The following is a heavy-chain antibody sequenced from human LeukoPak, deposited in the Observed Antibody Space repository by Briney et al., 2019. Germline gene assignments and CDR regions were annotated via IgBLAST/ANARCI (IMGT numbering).Heavy chain of an antibody. CDR1: GGSISSYY. J-gene: IGHJ4*02. V-gene: IGHV4-39*01. CDR2: IYFSGST. CDR3: ARQLGGSSWSDY. Sequence: SEPLSLTCTVSGGSISSYYWGWIRQPPGKGLEWIGNIYFSGSTYYSPSLKSRVTISVDTSKNQFSLKLSSVTAADTAVYYCARQLGGSSWSDYWGQGTLVTVSS. D-gene: IGHD6-13*01.